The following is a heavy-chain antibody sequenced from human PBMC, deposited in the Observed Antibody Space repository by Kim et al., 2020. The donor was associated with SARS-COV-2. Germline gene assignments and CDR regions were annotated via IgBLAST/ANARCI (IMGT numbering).Heavy chain of an antibody. J-gene: IGHJ6*02. D-gene: IGHD3-10*01. Sequence: ASVKVSCKASGYTFTSYYMHWVRQAPGQGLEWMGIINPSGGSTSYAQKFQGRVTMTRDTSTSTVYMELSSLRSEDTAVYYCARDVLRVSYYYGSGSYKYPFVYYGMDVWGQGTTVTVSS. CDR3: ARDVLRVSYYYGSGSYKYPFVYYGMDV. CDR2: INPSGGST. CDR1: GYTFTSYY. V-gene: IGHV1-46*01.